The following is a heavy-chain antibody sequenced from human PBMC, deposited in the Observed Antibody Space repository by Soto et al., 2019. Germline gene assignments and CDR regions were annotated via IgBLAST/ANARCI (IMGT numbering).Heavy chain of an antibody. CDR2: ISGSGGST. D-gene: IGHD1-26*01. CDR1: GFTFSSYA. CDR3: ARRGSGSYYDY. J-gene: IGHJ4*02. V-gene: IGHV3-23*01. Sequence: GGSLRLSCAASGFTFSSYAMRWVRQAPVKGLECVSAISGSGGSTYYADSVKGRFTISRDNSKNTLYLQMNSLRAEDTAVYYCARRGSGSYYDYWGQGTLVTVSS.